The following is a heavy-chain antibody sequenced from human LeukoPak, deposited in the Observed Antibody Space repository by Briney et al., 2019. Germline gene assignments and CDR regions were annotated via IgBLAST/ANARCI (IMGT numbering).Heavy chain of an antibody. CDR1: GFTFSNSG. CDR3: AKSSGYYYDAFDI. Sequence: PGGSLRLSCAASGFTFSNSGMHWVRQAPGKGLEWVAFIRFDGSNKYYADSVKGRFTISRDNSKNTLYLQMNILRAEGTAVYYCAKSSGYYYDAFDIWGQGTMVTVSS. V-gene: IGHV3-30*02. J-gene: IGHJ3*02. D-gene: IGHD3-22*01. CDR2: IRFDGSNK.